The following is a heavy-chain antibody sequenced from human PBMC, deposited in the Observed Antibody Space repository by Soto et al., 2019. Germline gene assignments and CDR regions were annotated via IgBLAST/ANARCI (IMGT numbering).Heavy chain of an antibody. Sequence: QVQLQQWGAGLLKPSETLSLTCAVYGGSFSGYYWSWIRQPPGKGLEWIGEINHSGSTNYNPSLKSRVTISVDTSKNQFFLKLSSVTAADTAVYYCARGRTVTTSDWFDPWGQGTLVTVSS. D-gene: IGHD4-4*01. CDR1: GGSFSGYY. CDR2: INHSGST. CDR3: ARGRTVTTSDWFDP. V-gene: IGHV4-34*01. J-gene: IGHJ5*02.